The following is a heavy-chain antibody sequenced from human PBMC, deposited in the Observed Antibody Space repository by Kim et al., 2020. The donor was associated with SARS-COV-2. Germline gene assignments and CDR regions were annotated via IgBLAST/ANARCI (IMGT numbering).Heavy chain of an antibody. D-gene: IGHD3-16*01. V-gene: IGHV6-1*01. CDR1: GDSVSNSGVA. CDR3: ARGASRSLDY. J-gene: IGHJ4*02. CDR2: TFFSSPKWYN. Sequence: SQTLSLTCAISGDSVSNSGVAWNWIRQSPSRGLEWLGRTFFSSPKWYNDYTDFVNSRMTISPDVSKNQFSLQLNSVTPEDTAVYYCARGASRSLDYWGQGTLVTVSS.